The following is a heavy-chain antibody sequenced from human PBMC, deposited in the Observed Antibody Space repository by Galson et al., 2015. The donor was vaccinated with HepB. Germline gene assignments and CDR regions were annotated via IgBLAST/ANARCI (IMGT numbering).Heavy chain of an antibody. D-gene: IGHD3-10*01. CDR3: TTPGVYGSGSYSLDAFDI. CDR2: IKSKIDGGKT. J-gene: IGHJ3*02. CDR1: GFTFSNAW. V-gene: IGHV3-15*07. Sequence: SLRLSCAASGFTFSNAWMNWVRQAPGKGLEWVGRIKSKIDGGKTDYAAPVKGRFTISRDDSKNMLYLQMNSLKTEDTAVYYCTTPGVYGSGSYSLDAFDIWGQGTMVTVSS.